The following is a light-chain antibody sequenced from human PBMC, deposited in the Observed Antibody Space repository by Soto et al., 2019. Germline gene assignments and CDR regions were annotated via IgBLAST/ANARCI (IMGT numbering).Light chain of an antibody. CDR2: GDN. Sequence: QTLPITKKKNSSNIGATSDVHWYQQLPGAGPKLLIYGDNHRPSGVPGRFSGSKSGTSASLAITGLQTEDEADYYCQSYDSSTSLTRYVFLTGTKFTVL. CDR3: QSYDSSTSLTRYV. CDR1: SSNIGATSD. V-gene: IGLV1-40*01. J-gene: IGLJ1*01.